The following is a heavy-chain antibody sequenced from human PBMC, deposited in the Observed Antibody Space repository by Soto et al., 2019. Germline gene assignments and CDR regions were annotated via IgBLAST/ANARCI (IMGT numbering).Heavy chain of an antibody. D-gene: IGHD3-22*01. J-gene: IGHJ4*02. CDR3: ATRFYDSSGYYLFDFDS. CDR1: GGSFSFYY. V-gene: IGHV4-34*01. CDR2: INHSGST. Sequence: QVQLHQWGAGLLKPSETLSLTCAVSGGSFSFYYWSWIRQPPGKELEWIGEINHSGSTNYNSSLKSRVTLSVDTSKNQFSLKLSSVTAADTAVYYCATRFYDSSGYYLFDFDSWGQGTLVTVSS.